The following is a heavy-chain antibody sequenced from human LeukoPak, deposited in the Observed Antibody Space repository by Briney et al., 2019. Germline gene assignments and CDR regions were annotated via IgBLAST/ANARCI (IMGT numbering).Heavy chain of an antibody. J-gene: IGHJ4*02. CDR1: GFTFSSYS. CDR2: ISSSSSTM. V-gene: IGHV3-48*04. Sequence: GGSLRLSCAASGFTFSSYSMNWVRQAPGKGLEWVSYISSSSSTMYYADSVKGRFSISRDNAKNSLYLQMNSLRAEDTAVYYCARAPYDSSGYSKSWGQGTLVTVSS. CDR3: ARAPYDSSGYSKS. D-gene: IGHD3-22*01.